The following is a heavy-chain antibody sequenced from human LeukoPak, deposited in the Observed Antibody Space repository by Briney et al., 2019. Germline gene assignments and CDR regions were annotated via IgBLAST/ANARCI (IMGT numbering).Heavy chain of an antibody. V-gene: IGHV3-21*04. D-gene: IGHD6-13*01. CDR3: ARGGREAAAGTLDY. CDR2: TSRSRNI. CDR1: GFTVSSND. J-gene: IGHJ4*02. Sequence: PGGSLRLSCAASGFTVSSNDMNWVRQAPGKGLEWVASFTSRSRNIYYADSVKGRFTISRDNSKNTLYLQMNSLRAEDTAVYYCARGGREAAAGTLDYWGQGTLVTVSS.